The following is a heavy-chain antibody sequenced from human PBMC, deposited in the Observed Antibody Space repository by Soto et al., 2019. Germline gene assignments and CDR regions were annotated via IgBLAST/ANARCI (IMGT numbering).Heavy chain of an antibody. CDR3: ARRYGGDLDY. J-gene: IGHJ4*02. D-gene: IGHD1-26*01. CDR2: IYYSGST. CDR1: GRYIRSYY. Sequence: QVQLQESGPGRVKPSETLSLTSTVSGRYIRSYYWSWIRQPTGKGLEWLGYIYYSGSTNYNPSLKSRVAISVDTSKNQFSLKLSSVTAADTAVYYCARRYGGDLDYWGQGTLVTVSS. V-gene: IGHV4-59*08.